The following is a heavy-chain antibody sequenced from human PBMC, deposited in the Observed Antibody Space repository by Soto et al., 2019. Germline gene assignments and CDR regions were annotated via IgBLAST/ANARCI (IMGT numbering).Heavy chain of an antibody. Sequence: QVQLQESGPGLVKPSGTLSLTCAVSGGSISSSNWWSWVGQPPGKGLEWIGEIYHSRSTNYNPSLNRQVTISVDKSKNQFSLKLSSVTAADTAVYYCARGFHYYDSSGYRSVWFDPWGQGTLVTVSS. CDR1: GGSISSSNW. CDR2: IYHSRST. CDR3: ARGFHYYDSSGYRSVWFDP. D-gene: IGHD3-22*01. J-gene: IGHJ5*02. V-gene: IGHV4-4*02.